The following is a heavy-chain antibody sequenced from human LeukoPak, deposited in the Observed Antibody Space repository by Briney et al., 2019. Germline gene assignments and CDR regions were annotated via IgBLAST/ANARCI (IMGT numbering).Heavy chain of an antibody. D-gene: IGHD2-21*01. CDR3: ARSPHSYDYFDY. CDR1: GFTFSSYA. J-gene: IGHJ4*02. CDR2: ISYDGSNK. Sequence: GGSLRLSCAASGFTFSSYAMHWVRQAPGKGLEWVAVISYDGSNKYYADSVKGRFTISRDNSKNTLYLQMNSLRAEDTAVYYCARSPHSYDYFDYWGQGTLVTVSS. V-gene: IGHV3-30*04.